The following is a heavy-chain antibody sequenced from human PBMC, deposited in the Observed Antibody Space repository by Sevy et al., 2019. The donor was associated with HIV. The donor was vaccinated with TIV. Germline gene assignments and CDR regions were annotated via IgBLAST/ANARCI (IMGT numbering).Heavy chain of an antibody. CDR2: FDPEDGET. J-gene: IGHJ5*02. CDR1: GYTLTELS. Sequence: ASVKVSCKVSGYTLTELSMHWVRQAPGKELEWMGGFDPEDGETIYAQKFQGRVTMTENTSTDTAYMELSSLRSEDTAVYYCANVGHYYDCSGYYYWFDPWGQGTLVTVSS. V-gene: IGHV1-24*01. CDR3: ANVGHYYDCSGYYYWFDP. D-gene: IGHD3-22*01.